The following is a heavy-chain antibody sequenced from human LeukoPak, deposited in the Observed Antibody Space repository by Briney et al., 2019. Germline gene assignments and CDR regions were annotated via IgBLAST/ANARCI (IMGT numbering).Heavy chain of an antibody. CDR2: INPSGGST. CDR1: GYTFTSYY. Sequence: ASVKVSCKASGYTFTSYYMHWVRQAPGQGLEWMGIINPSGGSTSYAQKFQGRVTMTGDTSTSTVYMELSSLRSEDTAVYYCARDLSSSGYPIEASDYWGQGTLVTVSS. CDR3: ARDLSSSGYPIEASDY. D-gene: IGHD3-22*01. J-gene: IGHJ4*02. V-gene: IGHV1-46*01.